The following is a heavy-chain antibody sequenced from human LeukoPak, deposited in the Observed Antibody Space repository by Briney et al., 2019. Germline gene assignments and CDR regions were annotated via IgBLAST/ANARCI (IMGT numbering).Heavy chain of an antibody. J-gene: IGHJ5*02. CDR3: ARPISKFYDSSGWRGFDP. CDR2: IHYSGNT. V-gene: IGHV4-39*01. Sequence: SETLSLTCTVSGGSTSSSNYYWGWIRQPPGKGLEWIGGIHYSGNTYYNPSLKSRVTISVDTSKNQFSLKLSFVTAADTAVYYCARPISKFYDSSGWRGFDPWGQGTLVTVSS. D-gene: IGHD3-22*01. CDR1: GGSTSSSNYY.